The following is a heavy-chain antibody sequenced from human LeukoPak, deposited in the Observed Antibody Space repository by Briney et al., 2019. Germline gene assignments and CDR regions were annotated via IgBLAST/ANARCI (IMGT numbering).Heavy chain of an antibody. CDR2: IYPGDSDT. V-gene: IGHV5-51*01. CDR1: GYSFTSYW. Sequence: GESLQISCKGSGYSFTSYWIGWVRQLPGKGLEWMGIIYPGDSDTRYSPSFQGQVTISADKSISTAYLQWSSLKASDTAMYYCARQGHYYDSSGYSFFDYWGQGTLVTVSS. J-gene: IGHJ4*02. D-gene: IGHD3-22*01. CDR3: ARQGHYYDSSGYSFFDY.